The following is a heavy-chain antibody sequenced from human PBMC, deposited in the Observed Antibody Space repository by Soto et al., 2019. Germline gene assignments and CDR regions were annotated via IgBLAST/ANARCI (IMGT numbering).Heavy chain of an antibody. V-gene: IGHV1-18*01. CDR3: ARDPPGESAEDCVLDC. D-gene: IGHD3-10*01. Sequence: QVQLVQSGAEVKKPGASVKVSCKASGYTFTSYGISWVRQAPGQGLEWMGWISAYNGNTNYAQKLQGRVTMTTDTSTSTAYMEVRSLRSDDTAVYYCARDPPGESAEDCVLDCWGQGTLVTVSS. J-gene: IGHJ4*02. CDR2: ISAYNGNT. CDR1: GYTFTSYG.